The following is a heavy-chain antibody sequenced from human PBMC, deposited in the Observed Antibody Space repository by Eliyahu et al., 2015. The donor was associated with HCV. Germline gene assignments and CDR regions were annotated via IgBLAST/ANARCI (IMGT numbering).Heavy chain of an antibody. CDR2: IKQDGSEK. J-gene: IGHJ4*02. CDR3: VRGRLEMATYYFDY. V-gene: IGHV3-7*01. CDR1: GFTFSNYW. D-gene: IGHD5-24*01. Sequence: VQLVVSGGGLVQPGGSLXLSCAASGFTFSNYWMNWVRQAPGKGLEWVANIKQDGSEKYYVDSVKGRFTISRDNAKNSLYLQMDGLRAEDTAVYFCVRGRLEMATYYFDYWGQGTLVTVSS.